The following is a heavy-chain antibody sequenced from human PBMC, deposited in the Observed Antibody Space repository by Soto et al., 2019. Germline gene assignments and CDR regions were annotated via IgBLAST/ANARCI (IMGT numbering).Heavy chain of an antibody. V-gene: IGHV1-46*01. Sequence: QVQLVQSGAEVKKPGASVKVSCKESGYTFIKYYIHWVRQAPGQGLEWMGMINPSGGSTSYAQKCQGRVTMTSDTSTRTVYMELSSLRSEDTAVYYCASNDKSGLYSWGQGPLVTVSS. CDR1: GYTFIKYY. CDR2: INPSGGST. J-gene: IGHJ4*02. CDR3: ASNDKSGLYS. D-gene: IGHD1-26*01.